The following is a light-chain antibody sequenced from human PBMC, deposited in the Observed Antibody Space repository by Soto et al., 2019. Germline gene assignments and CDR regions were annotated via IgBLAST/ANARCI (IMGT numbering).Light chain of an antibody. Sequence: QSVLTQPPSVSAAPGQKVTISCSGSSSNIANNYVSWYQQFPGTAPKLLIYENNKRPSGIPDRFSGSKSDTSATLGITGLQTGDEADYYCETWDSSLSAEVFGGGTKLTVL. CDR1: SSNIANNY. J-gene: IGLJ3*02. CDR2: ENN. CDR3: ETWDSSLSAEV. V-gene: IGLV1-51*02.